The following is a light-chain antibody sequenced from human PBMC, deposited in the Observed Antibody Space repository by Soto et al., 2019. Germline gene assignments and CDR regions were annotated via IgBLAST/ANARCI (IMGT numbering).Light chain of an antibody. Sequence: EIVLTQTPGTLSLSPGERVTLSCRASQSVSSSYLAWYQQKPGQAPRLVIYGASSRATGIPDRFSGSGSGTDFTLTISRLEPEDFAVYYCQQYGSSPTFGQGTKVEIK. CDR1: QSVSSSY. CDR3: QQYGSSPT. CDR2: GAS. V-gene: IGKV3-20*01. J-gene: IGKJ1*01.